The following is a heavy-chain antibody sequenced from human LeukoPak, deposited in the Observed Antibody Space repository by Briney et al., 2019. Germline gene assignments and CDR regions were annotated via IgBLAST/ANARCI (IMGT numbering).Heavy chain of an antibody. J-gene: IGHJ4*02. CDR1: GFTFSTFV. Sequence: PGGSLRLSCAASGFTFSTFVMSWVRQAPGKGPEWVSGISASGGSTYYADSVKGRFTISRDNSKNTLYLQMKSLRAEDTALYYCARPTVPIDYWGQGTLVIVSS. D-gene: IGHD4-17*01. CDR2: ISASGGST. V-gene: IGHV3-23*01. CDR3: ARPTVPIDY.